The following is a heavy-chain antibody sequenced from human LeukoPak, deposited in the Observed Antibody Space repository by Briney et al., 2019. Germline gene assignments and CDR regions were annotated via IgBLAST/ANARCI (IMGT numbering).Heavy chain of an antibody. CDR3: ARGCDGDCPNAEYFHH. D-gene: IGHD2-21*02. V-gene: IGHV1-3*01. CDR1: GYTFTDYA. Sequence: GASVKVSCKASGYTFTDYAIHWVRQAPGQRLEWMGWINAGNGNTKYSQKLQGRVAITRDTSASTAYMELSSLTSEDTAVYYCARGCDGDCPNAEYFHHWGQGTLVTVSS. CDR2: INAGNGNT. J-gene: IGHJ1*01.